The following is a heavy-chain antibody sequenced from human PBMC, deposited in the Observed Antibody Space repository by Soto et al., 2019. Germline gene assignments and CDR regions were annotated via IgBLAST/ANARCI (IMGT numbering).Heavy chain of an antibody. CDR3: AREGVVVVTDAFDI. V-gene: IGHV6-1*01. CDR1: GDSVSTNSAT. D-gene: IGHD2-21*02. CDR2: TYYRSKWYN. J-gene: IGHJ3*02. Sequence: PSQTLSLTCAISGDSVSTNSATWDWIRQSPSRGLEWLGRTYYRSKWYNDYAVSVKSRITINPDTSKNQFSLQLNSVTPEDTAVYYCAREGVVVVTDAFDIWGQGTMVTVSS.